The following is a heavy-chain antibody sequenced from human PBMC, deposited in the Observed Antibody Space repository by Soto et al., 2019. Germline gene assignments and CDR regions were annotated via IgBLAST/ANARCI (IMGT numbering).Heavy chain of an antibody. Sequence: ESGGGVVQPGRSLRLSCAASGFTFSSYGMHWVRQAPGKGLEWVAVISYDGSNKYYADSVKGRFTISRDNSKNTLYLQMNSLRAEDTAVYYCAKDAAPGYSSGWYPWFDPWGQGTLVTVSS. D-gene: IGHD6-19*01. CDR1: GFTFSSYG. J-gene: IGHJ5*02. CDR3: AKDAAPGYSSGWYPWFDP. CDR2: ISYDGSNK. V-gene: IGHV3-30*18.